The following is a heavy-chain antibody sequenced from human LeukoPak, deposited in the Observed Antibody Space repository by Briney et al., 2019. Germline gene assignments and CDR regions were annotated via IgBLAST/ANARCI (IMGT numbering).Heavy chain of an antibody. CDR3: ASGFGFDCSSTSCSYFDY. CDR2: IKQDGSEN. J-gene: IGHJ4*02. CDR1: GFTFSSYW. D-gene: IGHD2-2*01. V-gene: IGHV3-7*01. Sequence: PGGSLRLSCAASGFTFSSYWMSWVRQAPGKGLEWVANIKQDGSENYYVDSVKGRFTISRDNAKNSLYLQMNSLRAEDTAVYYCASGFGFDCSSTSCSYFDYWGQGTLVTVSS.